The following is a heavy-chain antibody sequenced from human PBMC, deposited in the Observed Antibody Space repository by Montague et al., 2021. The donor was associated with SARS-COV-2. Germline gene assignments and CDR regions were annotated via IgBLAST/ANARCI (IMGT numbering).Heavy chain of an antibody. CDR2: FYYTGNT. D-gene: IGHD3-3*01. CDR3: ARGRSGFFNPLDY. Sequence: SETLSLTCAVPDDSITSSTYYWAWIRQPPGKGLEWIGSFYYTGNTYYNPSLKSRVTMSVDTSKKHFSLNLNSVTAADTAVYYCARGRSGFFNPLDYWGQGTLVTVSS. CDR1: DDSITSSTYY. V-gene: IGHV4-39*02. J-gene: IGHJ4*02.